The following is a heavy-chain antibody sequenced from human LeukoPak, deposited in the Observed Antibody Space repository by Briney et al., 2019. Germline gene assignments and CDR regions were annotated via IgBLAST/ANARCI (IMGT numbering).Heavy chain of an antibody. Sequence: SGTLSLTCTVSGASISSSYWSWVRQPPGKRLEWMGFIYYNGNTNSNPSLKSRVTISVDTSKNQFSLKLTAVTAADTDVYYCVRGNYDNRGYSNAFDIWGQGAMVTVSS. J-gene: IGHJ3*02. D-gene: IGHD3-22*01. CDR2: IYYNGNT. CDR3: VRGNYDNRGYSNAFDI. CDR1: GASISSSY. V-gene: IGHV4-59*01.